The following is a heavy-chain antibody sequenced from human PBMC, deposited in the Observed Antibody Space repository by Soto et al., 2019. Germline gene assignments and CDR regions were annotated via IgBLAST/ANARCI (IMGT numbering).Heavy chain of an antibody. D-gene: IGHD2-2*01. V-gene: IGHV4-31*03. Sequence: SETLSLTCTVSGGSISSGGYYWSWIRQHPGKGLEWIGYIYYSGSTYYNPSLKSRVTISVDTSKNQFSLKLSSVTAADTAVYYCARGQVVPAAMGYYFDYWGQGTLVTVSS. CDR3: ARGQVVPAAMGYYFDY. CDR2: IYYSGST. CDR1: GGSISSGGYY. J-gene: IGHJ4*02.